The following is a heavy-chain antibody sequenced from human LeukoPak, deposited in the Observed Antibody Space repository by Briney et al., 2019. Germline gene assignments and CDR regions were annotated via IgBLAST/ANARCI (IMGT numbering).Heavy chain of an antibody. CDR3: AKFSSSWYVASCDY. CDR2: ISSGGTT. Sequence: GGSLRLSCAASGFTVSTNYINWVRQAPGKGLEWVSVISSGGTTYYADSVKGRFTVSRDNSKNTVYLQMNSLRAEDTAVYYCAKFSSSWYVASCDYWGQGTLVTVSS. CDR1: GFTVSTNY. J-gene: IGHJ4*02. D-gene: IGHD6-13*01. V-gene: IGHV3-53*01.